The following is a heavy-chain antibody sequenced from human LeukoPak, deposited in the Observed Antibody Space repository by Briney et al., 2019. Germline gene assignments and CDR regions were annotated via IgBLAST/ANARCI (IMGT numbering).Heavy chain of an antibody. CDR1: GGSFSGYY. J-gene: IGHJ4*02. CDR3: ARESSSSNGWLDFDY. Sequence: PSETLSLTCAVYGGSFSGYYWSWIRQPPGKGLEWIGYIYYSGSTNYNPSLKSRVTISVDTSKNQFSLKLSSVTAADTAVYYCARESSSSNGWLDFDYWGQGTLVTVSS. D-gene: IGHD6-6*01. CDR2: IYYSGST. V-gene: IGHV4-59*01.